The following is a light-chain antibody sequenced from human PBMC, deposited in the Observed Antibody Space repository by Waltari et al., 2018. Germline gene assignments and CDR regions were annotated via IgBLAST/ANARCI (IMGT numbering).Light chain of an antibody. CDR3: LQRGNWL. V-gene: IGKV3-11*01. Sequence: ELVLTQSPATLSLSPWERATLSCRASHTVDNLLAWYQQKPGQPPRLLIYDTSTRATGTPARFSGSGAGADFTLTISSLEAEDFAVYYCLQRGNWLFGAGTRVEI. CDR2: DTS. J-gene: IGKJ4*01. CDR1: HTVDNL.